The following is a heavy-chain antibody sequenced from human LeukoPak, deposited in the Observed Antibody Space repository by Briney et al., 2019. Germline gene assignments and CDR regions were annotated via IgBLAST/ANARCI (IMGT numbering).Heavy chain of an antibody. CDR1: GFTFSNSA. D-gene: IGHD5-18*01. CDR2: IVVGSGNT. CDR3: AGLQGYSYGFGFDY. J-gene: IGHJ4*02. V-gene: IGHV1-58*01. Sequence: SVKVSCKASGFTFSNSAVQWVRQARGQRLEWIGWIVVGSGNTNYAQKFQGRVTITADESTSTAYMELSSLRSEDTAVYYCAGLQGYSYGFGFDYWGQGTLVTVSS.